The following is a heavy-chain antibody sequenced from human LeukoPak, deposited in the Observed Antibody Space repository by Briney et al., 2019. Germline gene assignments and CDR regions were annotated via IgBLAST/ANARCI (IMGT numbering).Heavy chain of an antibody. CDR2: ISGSGSRA. J-gene: IGHJ4*02. CDR3: ARGVGYCSSTSCYPDY. Sequence: PGGSLRLSCAASGFTFNNYAMNWVRQAPGKGLEWVSSISGSGSRAYYADSVKGRFTISRDNSQNTLYLQMNSLRAEDTAVYYCARGVGYCSSTSCYPDYWGQGTLVTVSS. V-gene: IGHV3-23*01. CDR1: GFTFNNYA. D-gene: IGHD2-2*01.